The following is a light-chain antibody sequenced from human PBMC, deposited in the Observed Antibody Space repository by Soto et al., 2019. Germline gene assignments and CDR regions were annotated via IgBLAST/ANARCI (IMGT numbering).Light chain of an antibody. CDR1: QSFSSTY. J-gene: IGKJ2*01. Sequence: DIVLTQSPGTLSLSPGERVTLSCRASQSFSSTYLAWYQQKPGQAPRVLIFGASSRATGMPDRFSGSGYGTDCTLTISKLEPEDCAVYYCQQYDSSSYTVDQGNKLEI. CDR2: GAS. CDR3: QQYDSSSYT. V-gene: IGKV3-20*01.